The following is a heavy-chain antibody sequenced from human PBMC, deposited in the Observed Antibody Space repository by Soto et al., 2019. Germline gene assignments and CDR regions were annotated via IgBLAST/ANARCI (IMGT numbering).Heavy chain of an antibody. CDR3: ARAYCSGGSCYRSSPRVGRYYYYYGMDV. Sequence: SVKVSCKASGGTFSSYAISLVRQAPGQGLEWMGGIIPIFGTANYAQKFQGRVTITADESTSTAYMELSSLRSEDPAVYYCARAYCSGGSCYRSSPRVGRYYYYYGMDVWGQGTTVTVSS. D-gene: IGHD2-15*01. CDR2: IIPIFGTA. V-gene: IGHV1-69*13. CDR1: GGTFSSYA. J-gene: IGHJ6*02.